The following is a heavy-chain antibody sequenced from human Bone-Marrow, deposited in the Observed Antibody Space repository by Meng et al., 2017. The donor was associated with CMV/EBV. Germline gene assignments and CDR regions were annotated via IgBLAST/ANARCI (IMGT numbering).Heavy chain of an antibody. Sequence: GGSLRLSCAASGFTFSSYEMNWVRQAPGKGLEWVSYISSSGSTIYYADSVKGRFTISRDNAKNSLYLQMNSLRAEDTAVYYCARSQSGSYSREYYFDYWGQGKRVTVAS. CDR2: ISSSGSTI. D-gene: IGHD1-26*01. CDR1: GFTFSSYE. V-gene: IGHV3-48*03. J-gene: IGHJ4*02. CDR3: ARSQSGSYSREYYFDY.